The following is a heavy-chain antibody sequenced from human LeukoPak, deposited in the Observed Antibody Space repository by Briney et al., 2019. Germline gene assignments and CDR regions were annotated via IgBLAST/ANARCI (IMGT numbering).Heavy chain of an antibody. CDR3: ARIKSAPPSMVRGVISWFDP. CDR2: IYYSGST. Sequence: SETLSLTCSVSGGSISSSTYFWGWLRQPPGKGLEWIGYIYYSGSTNYNPSLKSRVTISVDTSKNQFSLKLSSVTAADTAVYYCARIKSAPPSMVRGVISWFDPWGQGTLVTVSS. V-gene: IGHV4-61*05. CDR1: GGSISSSTYF. D-gene: IGHD3-10*01. J-gene: IGHJ5*02.